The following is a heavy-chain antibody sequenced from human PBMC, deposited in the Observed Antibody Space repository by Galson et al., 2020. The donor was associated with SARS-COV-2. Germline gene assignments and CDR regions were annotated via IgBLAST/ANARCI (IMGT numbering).Heavy chain of an antibody. CDR1: GFTFSSYG. J-gene: IGHJ4*02. CDR3: AKDHSGSYWYFDY. CDR2: ISYDGSNK. D-gene: IGHD1-26*01. Sequence: GESLKISCAASGFTFSSYGMHWVRQAPGKGLEWVAVISYDGSNKYYADSVKGRFTISRDNSKNTLYLQMNSLRAEDTAVYYCAKDHSGSYWYFDYWGQGTLVTVSS. V-gene: IGHV3-30*18.